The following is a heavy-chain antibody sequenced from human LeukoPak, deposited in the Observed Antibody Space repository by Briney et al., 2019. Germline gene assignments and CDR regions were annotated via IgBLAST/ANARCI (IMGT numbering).Heavy chain of an antibody. Sequence: SETLSLTCTVSGGSISGDYWSWIRQSLQGLEWIGYIYYSGSTNYNPSLKSRVTISVDTSKNQFSLKLSSVTAADTAVYYCARGSDSAAGLYWGQGTLVTVSS. D-gene: IGHD6-13*01. CDR1: GGSISGDY. CDR3: ARGSDSAAGLY. J-gene: IGHJ4*02. V-gene: IGHV4-59*12. CDR2: IYYSGST.